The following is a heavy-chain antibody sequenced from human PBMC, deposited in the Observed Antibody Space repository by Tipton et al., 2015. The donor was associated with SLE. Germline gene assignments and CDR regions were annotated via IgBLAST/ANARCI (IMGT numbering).Heavy chain of an antibody. CDR1: GGSISSYY. D-gene: IGHD1-26*01. CDR3: ARGATHYFDY. V-gene: IGHV4-59*12. J-gene: IGHJ4*02. Sequence: LRLSCTVSGGSISSYYWSWIRQPPGKGLEWIGYIYYSGSTNYNPSLKSRVTISVDTSKNQFSLKLSSVTAADTAVYYCARGATHYFDYWGQGTLVTVSS. CDR2: IYYSGST.